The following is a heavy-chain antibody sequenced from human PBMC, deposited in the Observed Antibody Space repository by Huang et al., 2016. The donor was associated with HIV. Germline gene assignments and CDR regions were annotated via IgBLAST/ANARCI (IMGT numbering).Heavy chain of an antibody. Sequence: EVQLVQSEAEVKKPGESLKISCRGSGYSFTNCWIGWVRQRRGEGLEWMGVIYPADSDTRYSPSVQGQVTFSADKSTRTAYLQWSSLQASDTAIYYCARSEVLVTAVPFDHWGQGTLVTVSS. D-gene: IGHD2-21*02. CDR3: ARSEVLVTAVPFDH. V-gene: IGHV5-51*03. CDR2: IYPADSDT. J-gene: IGHJ4*02. CDR1: GYSFTNCW.